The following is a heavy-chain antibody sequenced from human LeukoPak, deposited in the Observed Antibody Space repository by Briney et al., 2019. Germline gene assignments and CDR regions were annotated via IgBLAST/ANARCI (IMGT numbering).Heavy chain of an antibody. Sequence: GGSLRLSCAASGFTVTSNYMTWVRQAPGKGLEWVAIIYSGGYTDYADSVKGRFTISRDNSKNTLYLQMNSLRAEDTAVYYCARRLEYSGSKGVFEYWGQGTLVTVSS. CDR1: GFTVTSNY. J-gene: IGHJ4*02. V-gene: IGHV3-66*01. D-gene: IGHD1-26*01. CDR2: IYSGGYT. CDR3: ARRLEYSGSKGVFEY.